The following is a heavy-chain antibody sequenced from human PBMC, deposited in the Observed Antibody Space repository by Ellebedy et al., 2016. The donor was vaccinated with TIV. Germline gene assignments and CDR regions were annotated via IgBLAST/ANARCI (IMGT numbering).Heavy chain of an antibody. CDR1: GYSFTSYW. CDR3: ARQDTAMASAFDY. J-gene: IGHJ4*02. Sequence: GESLKISCKGSGYSFTSYWISWVRQMPGKGLEWMGRIDPSDSYTNYSPSFQGHVTISADKSISTAYLQWSSLKASDTAMYYCARQDTAMASAFDYWGQGTLVTVSS. CDR2: IDPSDSYT. D-gene: IGHD5-18*01. V-gene: IGHV5-10-1*01.